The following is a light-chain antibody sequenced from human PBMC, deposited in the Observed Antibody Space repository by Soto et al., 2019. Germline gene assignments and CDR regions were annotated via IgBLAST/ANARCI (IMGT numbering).Light chain of an antibody. CDR3: QLYGSPPLYT. J-gene: IGKJ2*01. CDR1: QSVRSTY. Sequence: EVVLTQSPGTLSLSPGERAALSCRASQSVRSTYLAWYQQKPGQAPRLLIYGASSRDTGIPDRFSGSGSGTGFTLTISRLEPEDCAVYYCQLYGSPPLYTFGQGTKLEI. CDR2: GAS. V-gene: IGKV3-20*01.